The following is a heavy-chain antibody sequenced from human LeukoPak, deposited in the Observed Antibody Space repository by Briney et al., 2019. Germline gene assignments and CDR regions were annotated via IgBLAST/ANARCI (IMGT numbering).Heavy chain of an antibody. V-gene: IGHV4-34*01. D-gene: IGHD3-22*01. CDR2: INHSGST. CDR1: GGSFSGYY. CDR3: ARSYYDSSGYYYVGFDY. Sequence: ESSETLSLTCAVYGGSFSGYYWSWIRQPPGKGLEWIGEINHSGSTNYNPSLKSRVTISVDTSKNQFSLKLSSVTAADTAVYYCARSYYDSSGYYYVGFDYWGQGTLVTVSS. J-gene: IGHJ4*02.